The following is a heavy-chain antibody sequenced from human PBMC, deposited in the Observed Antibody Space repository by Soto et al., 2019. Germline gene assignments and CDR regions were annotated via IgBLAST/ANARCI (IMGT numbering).Heavy chain of an antibody. CDR2: IVVGSGNT. D-gene: IGHD4-17*01. CDR1: GFTFTSSA. J-gene: IGHJ6*02. V-gene: IGHV1-58*01. Sequence: SMKVSCKASGFTFTSSAVQWVRQARGQRLEWIGWIVVGSGNTNYAQKFQERVTITRDMSTSTAYMELSSLRSEDTAVYYCAADRARRYYYYGMDVWGQGTTVTVSS. CDR3: AADRARRYYYYGMDV.